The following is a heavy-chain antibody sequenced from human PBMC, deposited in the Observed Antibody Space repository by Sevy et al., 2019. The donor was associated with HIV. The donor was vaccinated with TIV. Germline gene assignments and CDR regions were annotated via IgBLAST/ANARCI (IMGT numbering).Heavy chain of an antibody. CDR3: ARGYSYGLGYYYYGMDV. Sequence: ASVKVSCKASGYTFTSYGISWVRQAPGQGLEWMGLISAYNGNTNNAQKLQGRVTMTTDTSTRTAYMERRSLRSDDTAVYYCARGYSYGLGYYYYGMDVWGQGTTVTVSS. D-gene: IGHD5-18*01. J-gene: IGHJ6*02. V-gene: IGHV1-18*01. CDR1: GYTFTSYG. CDR2: ISAYNGNT.